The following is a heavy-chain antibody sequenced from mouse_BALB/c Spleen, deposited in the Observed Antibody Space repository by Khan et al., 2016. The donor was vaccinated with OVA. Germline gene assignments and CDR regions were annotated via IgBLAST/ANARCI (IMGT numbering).Heavy chain of an antibody. CDR1: GYTFTSYV. CDR2: IYPYNDDT. Sequence: EVQLQESGPELVKPGASVRMSCKASGYTFTSYVMHWVKQKPGQGLEWIGYIYPYNDDTKYNEKFKGKATLTSDKSSSTAYMELSSLTSEDSAVDDCSKNYRYDVYFDYWGQGTTLTVSS. J-gene: IGHJ2*01. V-gene: IGHV1S136*01. CDR3: SKNYRYDVYFDY. D-gene: IGHD2-14*01.